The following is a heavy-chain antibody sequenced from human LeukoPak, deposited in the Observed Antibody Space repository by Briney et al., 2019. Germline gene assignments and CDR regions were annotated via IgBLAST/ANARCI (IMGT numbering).Heavy chain of an antibody. CDR2: IYYSGST. CDR3: ASTLWFGEFGENWFDP. CDR1: GGSISSSSYY. V-gene: IGHV4-39*01. D-gene: IGHD3-10*01. Sequence: PSETLSLTCTVSGGSISSSSYYWGWIRQPPGRGLEWIGSIYYSGSTYYNPSLKSRVTISVDTSKNQFSLKLSSVTAADTAVYYCASTLWFGEFGENWFDPWGQGTLVTVSS. J-gene: IGHJ5*02.